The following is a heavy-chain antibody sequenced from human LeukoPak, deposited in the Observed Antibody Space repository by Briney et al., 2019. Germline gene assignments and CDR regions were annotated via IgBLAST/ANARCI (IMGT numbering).Heavy chain of an antibody. D-gene: IGHD3-10*01. V-gene: IGHV1-8*01. CDR1: GYTFTSYD. CDR3: ARGLSYYYGSGSYRGYFDY. CDR2: MNPNSGNT. J-gene: IGHJ4*01. Sequence: GASVKVSCKASGYTFTSYDINWVRQATGQGLEWMGWMNPNSGNTGYAQKFQGRVTMIRNTSISTAYMELSSLRSEDTAVYYCARGLSYYYGSGSYRGYFDYWGQGTLVTVSS.